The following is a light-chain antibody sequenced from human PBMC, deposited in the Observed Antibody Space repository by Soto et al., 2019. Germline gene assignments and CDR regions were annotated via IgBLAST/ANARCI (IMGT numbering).Light chain of an antibody. Sequence: DTVMTQSPDSLAVSLGERATINSTSRLSLLYDANKKNYLAWYHQKPGQPPKXLIYWASTREYGVPDRFSGSGSGTDFTLTISSLQAEDVAVYYCQQYYSTPLTFGGGTKVDIK. CDR3: QQYYSTPLT. CDR1: LSLLYDANKKNY. V-gene: IGKV4-1*01. CDR2: WAS. J-gene: IGKJ4*01.